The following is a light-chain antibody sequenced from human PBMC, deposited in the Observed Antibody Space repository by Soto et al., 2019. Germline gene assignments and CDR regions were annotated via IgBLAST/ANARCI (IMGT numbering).Light chain of an antibody. CDR1: QSVSSSD. CDR3: QQYGGSPLYT. Sequence: EIVLTQSPGTLSLSPGDRATLSCRASQSVSSSDLAWYQQKPGQAPRLLIYGASPRATGIPDRFSGSGSGTDFTLTISRLEPEDFAVYYWQQYGGSPLYTVGQGTKLEIK. V-gene: IGKV3-20*01. J-gene: IGKJ2*01. CDR2: GAS.